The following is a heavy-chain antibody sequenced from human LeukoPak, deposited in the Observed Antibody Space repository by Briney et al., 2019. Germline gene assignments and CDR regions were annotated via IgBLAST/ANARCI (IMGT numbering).Heavy chain of an antibody. CDR2: ISSSSSYI. CDR3: ARDGLGMATITSFDY. D-gene: IGHD5-24*01. CDR1: GFTFSSYS. V-gene: IGHV3-21*01. J-gene: IGHJ4*02. Sequence: GGSLRLFCAASGFTFSSYSMNWVRQAPGKGLEWVSSISSSSSYIYYADSVKGRSTISRDNAKNSLYQQMNSLRAEDTAEYYCARDGLGMATITSFDYWGQGTLVTVSS.